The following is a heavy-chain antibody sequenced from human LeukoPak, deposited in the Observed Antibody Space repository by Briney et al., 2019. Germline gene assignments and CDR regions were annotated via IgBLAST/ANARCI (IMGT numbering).Heavy chain of an antibody. CDR3: ARDYGDGYSKYYFDY. D-gene: IGHD5-24*01. Sequence: GGSLRLSCAASGFTFSSYSMNWVRQAPGKGLEWVSSISSSSSYIYYADSVKGRLTISRDNAKNSLYLQMNSLRAEDTAVYYCARDYGDGYSKYYFDYWGQGTLVTVSS. CDR2: ISSSSSYI. CDR1: GFTFSSYS. J-gene: IGHJ4*02. V-gene: IGHV3-21*01.